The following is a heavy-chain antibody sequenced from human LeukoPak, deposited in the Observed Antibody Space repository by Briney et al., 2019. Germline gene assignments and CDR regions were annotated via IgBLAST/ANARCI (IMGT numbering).Heavy chain of an antibody. CDR3: ARVLRWYSLYYFDY. D-gene: IGHD4-23*01. J-gene: IGHJ4*02. Sequence: ASVKVSCKASGYTFTSYDINWVRQATGQGLEWMGWMNPNSGNTGYAQKFQGRVTITRNTSISTAYMELSSLRSEDTAVYYCARVLRWYSLYYFDYWGQGTLVTVSS. CDR2: MNPNSGNT. CDR1: GYTFTSYD. V-gene: IGHV1-8*01.